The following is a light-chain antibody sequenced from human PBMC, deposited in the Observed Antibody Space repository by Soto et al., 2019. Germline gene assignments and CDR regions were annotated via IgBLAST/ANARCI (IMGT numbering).Light chain of an antibody. Sequence: IQLTQSPSSLSASVGARVTITCRASQSISSWLAWYQQKPGKAPKLLIYKASSLESGVPSRFSGSGSGTEFTLTISSLQPDDFATYYCQQYNSYWTFGQGTKVDIK. V-gene: IGKV1-5*03. CDR2: KAS. J-gene: IGKJ1*01. CDR1: QSISSW. CDR3: QQYNSYWT.